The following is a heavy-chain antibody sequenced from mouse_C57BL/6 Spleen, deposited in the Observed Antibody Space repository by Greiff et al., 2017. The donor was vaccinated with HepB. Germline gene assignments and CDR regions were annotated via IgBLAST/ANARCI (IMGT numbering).Heavy chain of an antibody. Sequence: VQLQQPGAELVRPGSSVKLSCKASGYTFTSYWMHWVKQRPIQGLEWIGNIDPSDSETHYNQKFKDKATLTVDKSSSTAYMQLSSLTSEDSAVYYCARLITTVVDYWGQGTTLTVSS. CDR3: ARLITTVVDY. CDR2: IDPSDSET. CDR1: GYTFTSYW. J-gene: IGHJ2*01. D-gene: IGHD1-1*01. V-gene: IGHV1-52*01.